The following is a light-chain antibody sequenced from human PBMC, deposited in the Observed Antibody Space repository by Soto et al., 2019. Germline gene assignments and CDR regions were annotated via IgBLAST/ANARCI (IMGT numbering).Light chain of an antibody. J-gene: IGLJ1*01. CDR2: EVS. CDR1: SSDVGGYNY. Sequence: QSVLTQPPSASGSPGQSVTISCTGTSSDVGGYNYVSWYQQHPGKAPKLMTYEVSKRPSGVPDRFSGSKSGNTASLTASGLQAEDEADYYCSSSAGSNNLYVFGTGTKVTVL. V-gene: IGLV2-8*01. CDR3: SSSAGSNNLYV.